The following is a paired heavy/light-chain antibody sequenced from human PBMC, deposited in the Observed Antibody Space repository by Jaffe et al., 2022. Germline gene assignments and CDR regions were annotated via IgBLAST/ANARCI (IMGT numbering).Heavy chain of an antibody. CDR3: VRDSIALAGTDLDY. CDR2: SSTYNGNT. Sequence: QVQLVQSRAEVKKPGASVKVSCKASGYTFSSYAISWVRQAPGQGLEYMGWSSTYNGNTNYAQKLEGRVTMTTDKSTSTAYMELRSLRSDDTAVYFCVRDSIALAGTDLDYWGQGTLVTVSS. J-gene: IGHJ4*02. CDR1: GYTFSSYA. D-gene: IGHD6-19*01. V-gene: IGHV1-18*04.
Light chain of an antibody. CDR3: YSAADNNWV. Sequence: SYELTQPSSVSVSPGQTARITCSGDVLAKKYARWFQQKPGQAPVLVIYKDTERPSGIPERFSGSSSGTTVTLTISGAQVEDEADYYCYSAADNNWVFGGGTKLTVL. CDR1: VLAKKY. J-gene: IGLJ3*02. CDR2: KDT. V-gene: IGLV3-27*01.